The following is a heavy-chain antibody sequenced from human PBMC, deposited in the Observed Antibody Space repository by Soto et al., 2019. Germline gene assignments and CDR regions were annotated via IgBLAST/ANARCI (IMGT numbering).Heavy chain of an antibody. D-gene: IGHD4-17*01. CDR3: ARSPAKLRYYFGY. J-gene: IGHJ4*02. V-gene: IGHV3-49*04. CDR1: GFSFGDYP. CDR2: IRSKAYGESA. Sequence: GGSLRLSCSTSGFSFGDYPIAWVRQAPGKGLEWLTFIRSKAYGESAEYRASVRGRFTISRDDSKGIAYLEMNNLNTGDTAVYYCARSPAKLRYYFGYWGQGTQVTVSS.